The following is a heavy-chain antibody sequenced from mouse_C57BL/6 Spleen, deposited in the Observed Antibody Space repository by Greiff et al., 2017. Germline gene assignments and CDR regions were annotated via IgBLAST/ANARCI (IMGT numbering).Heavy chain of an antibody. CDR1: GFTFSDYY. V-gene: IGHV5-16*01. J-gene: IGHJ1*03. CDR3: ARGGPLYWYFDV. CDR2: INYDGSST. D-gene: IGHD3-3*01. Sequence: EVQLVESEGGLVQPGSSMKLSCTASGFTFSDYYMAWVRQVPEKGLEWVANINYDGSSTYYLDSLKSRFIISRDNAKNILYLQMSSLKSEDTATYYCARGGPLYWYFDVWGTGTTVTVSS.